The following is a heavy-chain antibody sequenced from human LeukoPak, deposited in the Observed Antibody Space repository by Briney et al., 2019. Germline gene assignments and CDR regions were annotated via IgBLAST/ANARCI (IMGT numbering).Heavy chain of an antibody. CDR1: GFTFSSYA. CDR3: AKARNVLRYFDWLVDY. J-gene: IGHJ4*02. Sequence: GGSLRLSCAASGFTFSSYAMSCVRQAPGKGLEWVSAISGSGGSTYYAGSVKGRFTISRDNSKNTLYLQMNSLRAGDTAVYYCAKARNVLRYFDWLVDYWGQGTLVTVSS. V-gene: IGHV3-23*01. D-gene: IGHD3-9*01. CDR2: ISGSGGST.